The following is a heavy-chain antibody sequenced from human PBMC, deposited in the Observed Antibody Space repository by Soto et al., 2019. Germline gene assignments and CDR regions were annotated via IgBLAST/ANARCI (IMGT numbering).Heavy chain of an antibody. J-gene: IGHJ4*02. V-gene: IGHV3-9*01. CDR2: ISWNSGSI. D-gene: IGHD4-17*01. CDR3: AKDIETPDYGDYLMIFAY. Sequence: GGSLRLSCAASGFTFDDYAMHWVRQAPGKGLEWVSGISWNSGSIGYADSVKGRFTISRDNAKNSLYLQMNSLRAEDTALYYCAKDIETPDYGDYLMIFAYWGQGTLVTVSS. CDR1: GFTFDDYA.